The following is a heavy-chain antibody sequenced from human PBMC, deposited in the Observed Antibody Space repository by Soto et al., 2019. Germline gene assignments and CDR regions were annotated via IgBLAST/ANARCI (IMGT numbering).Heavy chain of an antibody. J-gene: IGHJ3*02. Sequence: GDALKISCKGSGYSFTSYWIGWVRQMPGKGLEWMGIIYPDDSDTRYSPSFQGQVTISADKSISTAYLQWSSLKASDTAMYYCARQDSSGWSTLDDAFDIWGQGTMVTVSS. CDR2: IYPDDSDT. CDR1: GYSFTSYW. CDR3: ARQDSSGWSTLDDAFDI. D-gene: IGHD6-19*01. V-gene: IGHV5-51*01.